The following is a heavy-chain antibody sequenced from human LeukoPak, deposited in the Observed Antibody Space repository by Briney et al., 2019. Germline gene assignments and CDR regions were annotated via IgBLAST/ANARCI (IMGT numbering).Heavy chain of an antibody. D-gene: IGHD6-19*01. CDR2: IYPGDSDT. V-gene: IGHV5-51*01. CDR3: ARRRGSGCPDY. Sequence: GESLKISCKGSGDSFTSYWMGWVSQMPGKGLEWMGIIYPGDSDTRYSPSFQGQVTISADKSISTAYLQWSCLKASDTAMYYCARRRGSGCPDYWGQGTLVTVSS. J-gene: IGHJ4*02. CDR1: GDSFTSYW.